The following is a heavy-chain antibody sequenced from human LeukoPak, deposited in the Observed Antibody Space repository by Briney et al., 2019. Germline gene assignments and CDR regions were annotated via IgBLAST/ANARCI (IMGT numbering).Heavy chain of an antibody. D-gene: IGHD3-22*01. V-gene: IGHV1-8*01. CDR3: ARGRYYDSSGYYYRGGREKDPKNNWFGP. Sequence: ASVKVSCKASGYTFTSYDINWVRQATGQGLEWMGWMNPNSGNTGYAQKFQGRVTMTRNTSISTAYMELSSLRSEDTAVYYCARGRYYDSSGYYYRGGREKDPKNNWFGPWGQGTLVTVSS. J-gene: IGHJ5*02. CDR2: MNPNSGNT. CDR1: GYTFTSYD.